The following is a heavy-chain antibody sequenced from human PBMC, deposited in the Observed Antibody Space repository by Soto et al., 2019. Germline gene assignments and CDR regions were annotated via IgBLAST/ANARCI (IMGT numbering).Heavy chain of an antibody. D-gene: IGHD3-22*01. CDR1: GFIFSNYW. Sequence: PGGSLRLSCAASGFIFSNYWMSWVRQAPGKGLEWLSYISSTSTYTNYADSVRGRFTISRDSAKNSLYLDMNGLRAEDTAVYYCARARLVVEGRFDYWGQGTLVTVSS. CDR2: ISSTSTYT. V-gene: IGHV3-11*06. CDR3: ARARLVVEGRFDY. J-gene: IGHJ4*02.